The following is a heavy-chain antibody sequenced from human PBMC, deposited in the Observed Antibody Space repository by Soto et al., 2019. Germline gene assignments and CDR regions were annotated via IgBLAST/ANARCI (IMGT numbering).Heavy chain of an antibody. J-gene: IGHJ4*02. D-gene: IGHD3-22*01. Sequence: PGGSLRLSCAASGVTFSNYGMHWVRQDPGKGLEWVAVIWYDGSKKYYADSVKGRFTISRDNSKNTLYLQMDSLGAEDTAVYYCARYVGSDESGCFDYWGQGTRVTVSS. CDR2: IWYDGSKK. CDR3: ARYVGSDESGCFDY. CDR1: GVTFSNYG. V-gene: IGHV3-33*01.